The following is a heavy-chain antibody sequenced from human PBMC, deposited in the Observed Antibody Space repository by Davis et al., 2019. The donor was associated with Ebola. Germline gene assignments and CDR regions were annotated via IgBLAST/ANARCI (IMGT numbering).Heavy chain of an antibody. Sequence: PSETLSLTCTVSGGSISSYYWSWIRQPPGKGLEWIGYIYYSGSTYYNPSLKSRVTISVDTSKNQFSLKLSSVTAADTAVYYCARRATLYYYGMDVWGQGTTVTVSS. D-gene: IGHD2-15*01. CDR2: IYYSGST. V-gene: IGHV4-59*08. J-gene: IGHJ6*02. CDR3: ARRATLYYYGMDV. CDR1: GGSISSYY.